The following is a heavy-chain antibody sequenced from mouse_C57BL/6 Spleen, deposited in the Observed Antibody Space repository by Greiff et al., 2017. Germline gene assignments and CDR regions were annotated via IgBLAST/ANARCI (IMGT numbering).Heavy chain of an antibody. J-gene: IGHJ2*01. CDR1: GYTFTGYW. CDR3: ASPPYYGSSQYYFDY. CDR2: ILPGSGST. D-gene: IGHD1-1*01. Sequence: VQLQQSGAELIKPGASVKLSCKATGYTFTGYWIEWVKQRPGHGLEWIGEILPGSGSTNYNEKFKGKATFTADTSSNTAYMQLSSLTTEDSAIYYCASPPYYGSSQYYFDYWGQGTTLTVSS. V-gene: IGHV1-9*01.